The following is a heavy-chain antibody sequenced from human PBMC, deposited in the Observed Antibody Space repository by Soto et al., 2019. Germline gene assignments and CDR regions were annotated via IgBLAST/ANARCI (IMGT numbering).Heavy chain of an antibody. D-gene: IGHD3-9*01. J-gene: IGHJ4*02. CDR1: GNTLTSFY. CDR2: LSPTTGGT. Sequence: ASVKVSCKTSGNTLTSFYIHWVRQAPGQGLEWVGRLSPTTGGTNYAQHFQGRVTVTWDMSTFTAYMELSSLIYEDTAVYYCARPPGYVTDWYYFDTWGQGTQVTVS. CDR3: ARPPGYVTDWYYFDT. V-gene: IGHV1-2*02.